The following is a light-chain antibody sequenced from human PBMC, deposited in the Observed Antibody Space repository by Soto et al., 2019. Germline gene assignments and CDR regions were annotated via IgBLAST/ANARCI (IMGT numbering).Light chain of an antibody. CDR3: QQYNYWPS. CDR1: QSVSSD. Sequence: ELVMTQSPATLSVSPGEGATLSCRASQSVSSDLAWYQQKPGQAPRLLIYGASTRATGIPARFSGSGSGTEFTITIRSLQSADFAVYYCQQYNYWPSFGQGTNVEIK. J-gene: IGKJ2*01. V-gene: IGKV3D-15*01. CDR2: GAS.